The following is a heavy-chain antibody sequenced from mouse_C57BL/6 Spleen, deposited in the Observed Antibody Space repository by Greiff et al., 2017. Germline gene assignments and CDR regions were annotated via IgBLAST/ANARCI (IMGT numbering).Heavy chain of an antibody. Sequence: EVKLVESGGGLVQPGGSLSLSCAASGFTFTDYYMSWVRQPPGKALEWLGFIRNKANGYTTEYSASVKGRFTISRDNSKSILYLQMNALRAEDSATYYCARSPPIYYDYDVHAMDYWGQGTSVTVSS. D-gene: IGHD2-4*01. CDR1: GFTFTDYY. V-gene: IGHV7-3*01. J-gene: IGHJ4*01. CDR2: IRNKANGYTT. CDR3: ARSPPIYYDYDVHAMDY.